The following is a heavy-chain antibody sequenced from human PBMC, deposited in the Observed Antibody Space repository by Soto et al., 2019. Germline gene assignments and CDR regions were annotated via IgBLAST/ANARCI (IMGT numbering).Heavy chain of an antibody. CDR3: ARDREQQLIRGYYYMDV. J-gene: IGHJ6*03. V-gene: IGHV1-3*01. Sequence: QVQLVQSGAEVKEPGASVKVSCKASGYTFTSYAMHWVRQAPGQRLEWVGWINADNANTKYSPRFQGRVTITRDTPASTAYMELSSLRSQDTAVYYCARDREQQLIRGYYYMDVWGRGTTVTGSS. D-gene: IGHD6-13*01. CDR2: INADNANT. CDR1: GYTFTSYA.